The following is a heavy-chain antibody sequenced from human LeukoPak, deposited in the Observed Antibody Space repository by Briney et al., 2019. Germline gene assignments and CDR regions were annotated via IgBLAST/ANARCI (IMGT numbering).Heavy chain of an antibody. CDR1: GGSISSGSYY. CDR2: IYTSGST. CDR3: ARGNWNYAFIDY. J-gene: IGHJ4*02. V-gene: IGHV4-61*02. D-gene: IGHD1-7*01. Sequence: SETLSLTCTVSGGSISSGSYYWSWIRQPAGKGLEWIGRIYTSGSTNYNPSLKSRVTISVDTSKNQFSLKLSSVTAADTAVYYCARGNWNYAFIDYWGQGTLVTVSS.